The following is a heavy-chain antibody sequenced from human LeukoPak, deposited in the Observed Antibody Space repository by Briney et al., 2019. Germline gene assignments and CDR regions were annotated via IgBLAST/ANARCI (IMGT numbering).Heavy chain of an antibody. CDR1: GGSISSYY. V-gene: IGHV4-4*07. CDR2: IYTSGST. Sequence: SETLSLTCTVSGGSISSYYWSWIRQPPGKGPEWIGRIYTSGSTNYHPSLKSRVTMSVDTSKNQFSLKLISVTAADTAVYYCARGPTVRVNNWFDPWGQGTLVTVSS. D-gene: IGHD4-11*01. CDR3: ARGPTVRVNNWFDP. J-gene: IGHJ5*02.